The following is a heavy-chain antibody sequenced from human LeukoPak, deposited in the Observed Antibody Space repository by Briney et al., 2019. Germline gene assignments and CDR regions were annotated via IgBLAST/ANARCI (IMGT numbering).Heavy chain of an antibody. D-gene: IGHD4-17*01. Sequence: GGSLRLSCAASGFTFSSYAMHWVSQAPGKGLEYVSAISSNGGSTYYANSVKGRFTISRDNSKNTLYLQMNSLRAEDTAVYYCAKEGATGDHLDYWGQGTLVTVSS. CDR2: ISSNGGST. CDR1: GFTFSSYA. V-gene: IGHV3-64*01. J-gene: IGHJ4*02. CDR3: AKEGATGDHLDY.